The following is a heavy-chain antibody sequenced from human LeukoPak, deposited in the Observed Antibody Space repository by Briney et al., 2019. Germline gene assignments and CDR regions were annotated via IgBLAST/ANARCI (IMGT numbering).Heavy chain of an antibody. J-gene: IGHJ4*02. D-gene: IGHD6-19*01. CDR1: GYTFTNYY. CDR2: ISPSGGST. CDR3: ARDGVAGTYYFDY. Sequence: ASVKVSCKTSGYTFTNYYLHWVRQAPGQALEWMGMISPSGGSTSYPQKFQGRVTMTRDTSTSTVYMELSSLRSEDTAVYFCARDGVAGTYYFDYWGQGTVVTVSS. V-gene: IGHV1-46*01.